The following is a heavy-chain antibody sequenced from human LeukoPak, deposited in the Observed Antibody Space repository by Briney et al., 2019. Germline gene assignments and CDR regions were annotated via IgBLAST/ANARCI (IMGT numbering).Heavy chain of an antibody. V-gene: IGHV1-2*02. CDR1: AYTFNDYY. J-gene: IGHJ4*02. CDR2: INPNSGGT. D-gene: IGHD6-6*01. CDR3: ARRSIAARSFDY. Sequence: ASVKVSCKASAYTFNDYYIHWVRQAPGQGLEWMGWINPNSGGTNYAQKFQGRVTMTRDTSISTAYMELSRLRSDDTAVYYCARRSIAARSFDYWGQGTLVTVSS.